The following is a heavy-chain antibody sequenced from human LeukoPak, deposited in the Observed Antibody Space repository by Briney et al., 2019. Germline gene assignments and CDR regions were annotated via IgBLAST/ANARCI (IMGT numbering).Heavy chain of an antibody. V-gene: IGHV1-69*13. D-gene: IGHD3-10*01. CDR3: ARDVQNMVRGVLYYYGMDV. CDR2: IIPIFGTA. Sequence: SVKVSCKASGGTFSSYAISWVRQAPGQGLEWMGGIIPIFGTANYAQKFQGRVTMTADESTSTAYMELSSLRSEDTAVYYCARDVQNMVRGVLYYYGMDVWGQGTTVTVSS. J-gene: IGHJ6*02. CDR1: GGTFSSYA.